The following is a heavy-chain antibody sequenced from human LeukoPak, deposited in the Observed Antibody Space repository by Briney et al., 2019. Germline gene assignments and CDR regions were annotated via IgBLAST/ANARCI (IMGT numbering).Heavy chain of an antibody. CDR2: ISSSSSYI. J-gene: IGHJ3*02. D-gene: IGHD3-10*01. Sequence: GGSLRLSCAASGFTFSSYSMNWVRQARGKGLEWVSSISSSSSYIYYADSVKGRFTISRDNAKNSLYLQMNSLRAEDTAVYYCARDLYHYGSGSPGAFDIWGQGTMVTVSS. V-gene: IGHV3-21*01. CDR1: GFTFSSYS. CDR3: ARDLYHYGSGSPGAFDI.